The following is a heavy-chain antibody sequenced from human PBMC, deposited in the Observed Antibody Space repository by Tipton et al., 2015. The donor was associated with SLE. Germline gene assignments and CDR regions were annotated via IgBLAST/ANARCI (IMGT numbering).Heavy chain of an antibody. D-gene: IGHD2-8*02. CDR1: GGSITGSDYY. CDR2: VYYSGNT. J-gene: IGHJ4*02. V-gene: IGHV4-31*03. CDR3: ARDVGGYNTGWFPSYFDY. Sequence: TLSLTCTVSGGSITGSDYYWTWIRQHPGKALEWIGSVYYSGNTYYNPSLKTRITISVDTSKNQFSLKLSSVTAADTAVYYCARDVGGYNTGWFPSYFDYWGQGTLVTVSS.